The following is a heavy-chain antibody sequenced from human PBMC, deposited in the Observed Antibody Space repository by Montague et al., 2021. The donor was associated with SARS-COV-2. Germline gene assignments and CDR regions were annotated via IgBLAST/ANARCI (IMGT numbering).Heavy chain of an antibody. J-gene: IGHJ4*02. CDR1: GGSFSSGDSY. V-gene: IGHV4-39*01. CDR2: IHYAGSA. CDR3: VATYNGNWYCFDY. Sequence: SETLSLTCSVSGGSFSSGDSYWGWLRQAPGKGLEWIGDIHYAGSAYYNPSLRSRVTISADTSKNQFSLKLNSVTAADTAVYYCVATYNGNWYCFDYWGQGTLVTVSS. D-gene: IGHD6-13*01.